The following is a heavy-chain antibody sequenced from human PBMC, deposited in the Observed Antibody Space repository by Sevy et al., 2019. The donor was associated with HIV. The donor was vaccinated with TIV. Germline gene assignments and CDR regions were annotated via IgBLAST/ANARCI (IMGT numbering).Heavy chain of an antibody. V-gene: IGHV1-24*01. D-gene: IGHD3-22*01. J-gene: IGHJ4*02. CDR2: FDPEEDET. CDR1: GYTLSQLS. Sequence: ASVKVSCKASGYTLSQLSMHWVRLAPGKGLEWMGSFDPEEDETIYAQKFQDRVTMSEDTSTNTAYMELSSLRSEDTAVYYCATTKDYYESSGDPFDYWGQGTLVTVSS. CDR3: ATTKDYYESSGDPFDY.